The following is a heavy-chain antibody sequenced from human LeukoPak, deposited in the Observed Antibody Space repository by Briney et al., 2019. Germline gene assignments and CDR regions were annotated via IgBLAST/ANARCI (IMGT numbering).Heavy chain of an antibody. D-gene: IGHD3-22*01. V-gene: IGHV1-18*04. Sequence: ASVKVSCKASGYTFTGYYMHWVRQAPGQGLEWMGWINAYSGDIKYAQHLQGRVTMTTDTATSTAYMELRSLRSDDTAVYYCAKAGYYDRSGWFDPWGQGSLVTVSS. J-gene: IGHJ5*02. CDR2: INAYSGDI. CDR3: AKAGYYDRSGWFDP. CDR1: GYTFTGYY.